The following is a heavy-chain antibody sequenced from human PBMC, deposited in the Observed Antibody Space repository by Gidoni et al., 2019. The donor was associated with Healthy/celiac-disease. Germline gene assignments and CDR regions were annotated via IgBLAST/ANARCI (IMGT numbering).Heavy chain of an antibody. J-gene: IGHJ4*02. CDR1: GFTFRSYA. CDR3: AKDFGAPYCTGGVCYFDY. Sequence: EVQLLESGGGLVQPGGSLRLSCAASGFTFRSYAMSWVRQAPGKGLEWVSAISGSGGSTYYADSVKGRFTISRDNSKNTLYLQMNSLRAEDTAVYYCAKDFGAPYCTGGVCYFDYWGQGTLVTVSS. D-gene: IGHD2-8*02. CDR2: ISGSGGST. V-gene: IGHV3-23*01.